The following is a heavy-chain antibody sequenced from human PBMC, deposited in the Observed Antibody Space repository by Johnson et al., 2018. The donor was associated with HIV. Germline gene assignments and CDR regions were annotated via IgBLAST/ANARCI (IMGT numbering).Heavy chain of an antibody. J-gene: IGHJ3*01. CDR3: AREGSSTSDAAFDF. CDR2: ISSSGSNI. Sequence: VQLVESGGGLVKPGGSLRLSCAASGFTFSDYYMSWIRQAPGKGLEWVSYISSSGSNIYYAESVKGRCTIYRDNAKNSLYLQMNSLRAEDTDVYSCAREGSSTSDAAFDFWGQGRMVTVSS. D-gene: IGHD6-6*01. V-gene: IGHV3-11*04. CDR1: GFTFSDYY.